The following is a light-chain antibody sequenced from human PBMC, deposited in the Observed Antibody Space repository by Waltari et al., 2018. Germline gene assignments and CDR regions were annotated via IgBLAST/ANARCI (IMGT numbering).Light chain of an antibody. CDR1: QDINSW. Sequence: DIQMSQSPSTLSASVGDTVTITCRTSQDINSWLAWYQQKPGKAPKLLIYRASILETGVPSRFSGSGFGTDFALTISSLQPDDFATYYCQHFNTELGLTFGGGTKVDIK. V-gene: IGKV1-5*03. J-gene: IGKJ4*01. CDR2: RAS. CDR3: QHFNTELGLT.